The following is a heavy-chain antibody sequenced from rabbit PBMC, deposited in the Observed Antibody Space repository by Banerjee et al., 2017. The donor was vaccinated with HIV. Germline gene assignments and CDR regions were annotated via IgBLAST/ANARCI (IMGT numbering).Heavy chain of an antibody. V-gene: IGHV1S45*01. D-gene: IGHD6-1*01. CDR3: GRDRGVGYDLNL. Sequence: QEQLKETGGGLVQPEGSLTLTCKASGFDISNYNMQWVRQAPGKGLEWIGCIYTGSGHIYYANWAKGRFTISKASSTTVTLQMTSLTDADTATYFCGRDRGVGYDLNLWGPGTLVTVS. J-gene: IGHJ4*01. CDR2: IYTGSGHI. CDR1: GFDISNYNM.